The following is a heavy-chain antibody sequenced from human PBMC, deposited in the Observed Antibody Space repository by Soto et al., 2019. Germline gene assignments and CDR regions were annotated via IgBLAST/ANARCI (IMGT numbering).Heavy chain of an antibody. Sequence: LRLSCAASGFTLGRYGMSWVRQAPGKGLEWVSAISGSGGSTYYADSVKGRFTISRDNSKNTLYLQMNSLRAEDTAVYYCAKGPNSSGRDYYYYGMDVWGQGTTVTVSS. J-gene: IGHJ6*02. V-gene: IGHV3-23*01. CDR2: ISGSGGST. D-gene: IGHD6-19*01. CDR1: GFTLGRYG. CDR3: AKGPNSSGRDYYYYGMDV.